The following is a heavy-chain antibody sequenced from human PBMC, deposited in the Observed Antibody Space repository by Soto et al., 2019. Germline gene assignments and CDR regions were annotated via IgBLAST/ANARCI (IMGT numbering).Heavy chain of an antibody. J-gene: IGHJ4*02. D-gene: IGHD3-22*01. CDR1: GGSISSGGYY. Sequence: SETLSLTCTVSGGSISSGGYYGSWIRQHPGKGLEWIGYISYSGSTYYNPSLESRVTISVDTSKNQFSLKLSSVTAADTAVYYCARDALSRDSIWGQGTLVTVS. CDR3: ARDALSRDSI. V-gene: IGHV4-31*03. CDR2: ISYSGST.